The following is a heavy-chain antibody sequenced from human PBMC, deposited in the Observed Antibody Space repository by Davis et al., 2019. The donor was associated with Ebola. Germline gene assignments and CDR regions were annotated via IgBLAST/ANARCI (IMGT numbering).Heavy chain of an antibody. D-gene: IGHD6-19*01. Sequence: PGGSLRLSCAASGFTFDDYAMHWVRQAPGKGLEWVSGISWNSGSIGYAASVKGRFTISRDNAKNSLYLQMNSLRAEDTALYYCARDGAVARDLVYYYYYMDVWGKGTTVTVSS. J-gene: IGHJ6*03. CDR3: ARDGAVARDLVYYYYYMDV. V-gene: IGHV3-9*01. CDR1: GFTFDDYA. CDR2: ISWNSGSI.